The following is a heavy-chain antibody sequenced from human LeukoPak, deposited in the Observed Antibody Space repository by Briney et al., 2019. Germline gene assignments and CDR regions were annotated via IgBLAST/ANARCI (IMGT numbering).Heavy chain of an antibody. D-gene: IGHD1-1*01. V-gene: IGHV4-59*08. Sequence: PSETLSLTCTVSGGSISSYYWSWIRQPPGKGLEWIGYIYYSGSTNYNPSLKSRVTISVDTSKNQFSLKLSSVTAADTAVYYCARFERYNWKKGPFDYWGQGTLVTVSS. CDR3: ARFERYNWKKGPFDY. J-gene: IGHJ4*02. CDR2: IYYSGST. CDR1: GGSISSYY.